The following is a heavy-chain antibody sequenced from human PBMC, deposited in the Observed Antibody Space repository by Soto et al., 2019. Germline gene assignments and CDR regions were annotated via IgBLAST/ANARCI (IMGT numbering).Heavy chain of an antibody. D-gene: IGHD3-16*01. J-gene: IGHJ6*02. Sequence: QVQLQESGPGLVKPSQTLSLTCTVSGGSISSGGYYWSWIRQHPGKGLEWIGYIYYSGSTYYNPSLKSRVTISVDTSKNQFPPKLSSVTAADTAVYYCASGSIWGAPMDVWGQGTTVTVSS. CDR2: IYYSGST. CDR1: GGSISSGGYY. CDR3: ASGSIWGAPMDV. V-gene: IGHV4-31*03.